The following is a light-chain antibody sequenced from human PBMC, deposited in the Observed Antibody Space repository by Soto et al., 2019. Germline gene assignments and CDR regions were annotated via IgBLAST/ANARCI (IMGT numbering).Light chain of an antibody. V-gene: IGKV3D-20*02. Sequence: EIVLTQSPGTLSLSPGERATLSCRAIQSVSSSYLAWYQQKPGQAPRLLIYGASTRATGVPARFSGSGSGTDFTLTISSLGPEDFAVYYCQERSNWPSLSFGGGTKVDIK. CDR1: QSVSSSY. J-gene: IGKJ4*01. CDR3: QERSNWPSLS. CDR2: GAS.